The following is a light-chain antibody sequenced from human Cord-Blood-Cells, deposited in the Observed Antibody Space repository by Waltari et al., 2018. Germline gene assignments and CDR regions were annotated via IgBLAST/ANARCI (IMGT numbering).Light chain of an antibody. Sequence: DIVMTQSPDSLAVSLGERATINCKSSQSVLYSSNNKNDLAWYQQKPGQPPKLLIYWASTRESGVHDRFSGSGSGTDFTLTISSLQAEDVAVYYCQQYYSTMYSFGQGTKLEIK. CDR1: QSVLYSSNNKND. CDR2: WAS. J-gene: IGKJ2*03. CDR3: QQYYSTMYS. V-gene: IGKV4-1*01.